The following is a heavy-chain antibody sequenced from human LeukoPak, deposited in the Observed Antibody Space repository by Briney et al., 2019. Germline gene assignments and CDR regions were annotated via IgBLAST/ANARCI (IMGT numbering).Heavy chain of an antibody. CDR1: GFTFSSYS. CDR3: VKPLGSSWFAGFDI. V-gene: IGHV3-9*01. J-gene: IGHJ3*02. Sequence: GGSLRLSCAASGFTFSSYSMNWVRQAPGKGLEWVSVINWNSGSIGYADSVRGRFTISRDNARNSMYLQMNSLRTDDTALYYCVKPLGSSWFAGFDIWGQGTVVAVSS. CDR2: INWNSGSI. D-gene: IGHD6-13*01.